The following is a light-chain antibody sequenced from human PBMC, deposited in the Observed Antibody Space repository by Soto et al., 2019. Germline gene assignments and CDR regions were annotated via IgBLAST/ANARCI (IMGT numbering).Light chain of an antibody. CDR1: QTVFSN. Sequence: EVVMTQSPATLSVSPGERATLSCRASQTVFSNLAWYQQKPGQAPRLLIYGASTRATGVPARFSGRGSATEFTLTISSLQSEDFAVYYCQQYNNWPRTFGQGTKVEI. CDR2: GAS. V-gene: IGKV3-15*01. CDR3: QQYNNWPRT. J-gene: IGKJ1*01.